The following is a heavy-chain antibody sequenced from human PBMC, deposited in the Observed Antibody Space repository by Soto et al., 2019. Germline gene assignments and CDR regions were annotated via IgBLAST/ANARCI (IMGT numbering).Heavy chain of an antibody. V-gene: IGHV4-61*01. D-gene: IGHD3-3*01. CDR1: GGSVSSGSYY. CDR3: ARMVDFWSGYYTTVTSKFDY. J-gene: IGHJ4*02. Sequence: LSLTCTVSGGSVSSGSYYWSWIRQPPGKGLEWIGYIYYSGSTNYNPSLKSRVTISVDTSKNQFSLKLSSVTAADTAVYYCARMVDFWSGYYTTVTSKFDYWGQGTLVTVSS. CDR2: IYYSGST.